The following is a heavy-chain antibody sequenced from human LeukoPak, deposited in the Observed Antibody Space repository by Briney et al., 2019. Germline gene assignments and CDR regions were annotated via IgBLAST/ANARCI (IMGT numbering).Heavy chain of an antibody. CDR1: GYIFTSYD. V-gene: IGHV1-8*02. Sequence: ASVKVSCKASGYIFTSYDINWVRQAPGQGLEWMGWMDPNRGNTGYAQKFQGRVTMTRSTSVNTAYMELSSLTSEDTAVYYCVRGPPPRNYCDLGVLDYWGQGTLVTVSS. J-gene: IGHJ4*02. CDR3: VRGPPPRNYCDLGVLDY. D-gene: IGHD3-10*01. CDR2: MDPNRGNT.